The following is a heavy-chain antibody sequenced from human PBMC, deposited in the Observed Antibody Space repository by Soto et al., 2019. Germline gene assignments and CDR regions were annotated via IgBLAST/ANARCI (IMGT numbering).Heavy chain of an antibody. CDR2: IWYSGRT. J-gene: IGHJ4*02. D-gene: IGHD1-26*01. CDR1: GGSISTYY. CDR3: ARDPMGATHFDY. V-gene: IGHV4-59*01. Sequence: TLSLTSTVSGGSISTYYWNWIRQPPGKGLEWIGYIWYSGRTNYKSSLRSRVTISLDTSKNQFSLTMDSVTAEDTAVYYCARDPMGATHFDYWGQGTLVTVSS.